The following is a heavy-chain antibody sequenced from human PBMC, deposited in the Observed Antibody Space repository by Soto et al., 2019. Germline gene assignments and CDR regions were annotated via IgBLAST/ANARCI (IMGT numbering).Heavy chain of an antibody. CDR3: AKGARITIFGVVTPPGWFDP. D-gene: IGHD3-3*01. Sequence: PGGSLRLSCAASGFTFSSYAVSWVRQAPGKGLEWVSAISGSGGSTYYADSVKGRFTISRDNSKNTLYLQMNSLRAEDTAVYYCAKGARITIFGVVTPPGWFDPWGQGTLVTVSS. J-gene: IGHJ5*02. CDR1: GFTFSSYA. CDR2: ISGSGGST. V-gene: IGHV3-23*01.